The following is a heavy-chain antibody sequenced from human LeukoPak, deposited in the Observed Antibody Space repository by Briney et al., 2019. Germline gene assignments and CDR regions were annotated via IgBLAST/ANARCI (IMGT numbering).Heavy chain of an antibody. J-gene: IGHJ4*02. V-gene: IGHV5-51*01. CDR3: ARQYYYDSSGYTFDY. D-gene: IGHD3-22*01. CDR1: GSTFTTYW. CDR2: IYPGDSDT. Sequence: PGASLQISCKGSGSTFTTYWIGWVRQLPGKGLEWMGIIYPGDSDTRYSPSFQGQVTISADKSISTAYLQWSSLKASDTAMYYCARQYYYDSSGYTFDYWGQGTLVTVSS.